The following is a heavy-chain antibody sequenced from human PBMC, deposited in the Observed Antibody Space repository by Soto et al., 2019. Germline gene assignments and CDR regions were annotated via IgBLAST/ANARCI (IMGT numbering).Heavy chain of an antibody. Sequence: PSETLSLTCIVSGGSTTSYHWSWIRQFPGKGLEWIAYTSYTGNTNYNPSLKSRVTISLDTSKNQFSLKLSSVTAADTAVYYCARGGRSPEYSSSFGYWGQGTLVTVSS. V-gene: IGHV4-59*12. CDR3: ARGGRSPEYSSSFGY. D-gene: IGHD6-6*01. J-gene: IGHJ4*02. CDR1: GGSTTSYH. CDR2: TSYTGNT.